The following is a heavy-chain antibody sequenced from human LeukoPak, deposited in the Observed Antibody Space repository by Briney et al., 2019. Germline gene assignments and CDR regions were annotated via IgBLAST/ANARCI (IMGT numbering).Heavy chain of an antibody. CDR1: GYSFTSYW. D-gene: IGHD2-15*01. Sequence: GESLRISCKGSGYSFTSYWISWVRQMPGKGLEWMGRIDPSDSYTNYSPSFQGHVTISADKPISTAYLQWSSLKASDTAMYYCARQGYCSGGSCFFDYWGQGTLVTVSS. CDR2: IDPSDSYT. V-gene: IGHV5-10-1*01. J-gene: IGHJ4*02. CDR3: ARQGYCSGGSCFFDY.